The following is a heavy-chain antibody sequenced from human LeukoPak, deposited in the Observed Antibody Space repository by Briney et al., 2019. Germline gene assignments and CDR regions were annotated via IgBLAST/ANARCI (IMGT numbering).Heavy chain of an antibody. D-gene: IGHD1-26*01. CDR2: IPLAGQT. CDR1: GGSISGTNW. J-gene: IGHJ4*02. V-gene: IGHV4/OR15-8*02. CDR3: SRESGPFCPFGY. Sequence: SETLSLTCGVSGGSISGTNWWSWVRQPPGQGLEWIGEIPLAGQTNFNPSLNGRVTMSLDKSSNQLSLHLTSVIAADTATYFCSRESGPFCPFGYWGQGTLVIVSS.